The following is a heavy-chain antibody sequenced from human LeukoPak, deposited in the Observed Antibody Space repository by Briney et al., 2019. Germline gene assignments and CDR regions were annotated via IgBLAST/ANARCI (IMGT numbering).Heavy chain of an antibody. Sequence: SVEVSCKASGGTFSSYAISWVRQAPGQGLEWMGRIIPILGITNYAQKFQGRVTITADKSTSTAYMELSSLRSEDTAVYYCARDEYLGSYYYWGQGTLVTVSS. CDR2: IIPILGIT. CDR1: GGTFSSYA. D-gene: IGHD3-10*01. CDR3: ARDEYLGSYYY. J-gene: IGHJ4*02. V-gene: IGHV1-69*04.